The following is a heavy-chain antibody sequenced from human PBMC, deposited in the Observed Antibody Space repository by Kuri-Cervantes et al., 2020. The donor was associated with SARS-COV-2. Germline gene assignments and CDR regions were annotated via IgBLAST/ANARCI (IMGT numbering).Heavy chain of an antibody. Sequence: SVKVSCKASGGAFSSYAISWVRQAPGQGLEWMGRIIPILGIANYAQKFQGRVTITADKSTSTAYMELSSLRSEDTAVYYCAKAVVSYYYYGMDVWGQGTTVTVPS. CDR1: GGAFSSYA. V-gene: IGHV1-69*04. J-gene: IGHJ6*02. CDR2: IIPILGIA. D-gene: IGHD3-22*01. CDR3: AKAVVSYYYYGMDV.